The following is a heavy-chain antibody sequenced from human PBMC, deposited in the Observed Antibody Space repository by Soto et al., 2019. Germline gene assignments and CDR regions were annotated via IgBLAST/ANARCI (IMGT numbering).Heavy chain of an antibody. V-gene: IGHV1-18*01. J-gene: IGHJ6*01. D-gene: IGHD6-13*01. CDR2: ISAYNGNT. CDR3: ARDHQYSRSWYQPYYYGMDV. Sequence: ASVKVSCKASGYTFTSYGISWVRQAPGQGLEWMGWISAYNGNTNYAQKLQGRVTMTTDTSTSTAYMELRSLRSDDTAVYYCARDHQYSRSWYQPYYYGMDVWGQGTTVTVSS. CDR1: GYTFTSYG.